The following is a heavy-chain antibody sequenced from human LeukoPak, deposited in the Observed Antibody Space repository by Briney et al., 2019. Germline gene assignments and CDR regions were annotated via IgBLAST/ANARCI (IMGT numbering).Heavy chain of an antibody. V-gene: IGHV4-59*01. D-gene: IGHD6-13*01. CDR1: GGSIRSYY. CDR3: ARVSYSNSYDYWYFDL. J-gene: IGHJ2*01. CDR2: IYYSGST. Sequence: PSETLSLTCTVSGGSIRSYYWSWIRQPPGKGLEWIAYIYYSGSTNYNPSLKSRATISVDTSKNQFSLKLSSVTAADTAVYYSARVSYSNSYDYWYFDLWGRGTLVTVSS.